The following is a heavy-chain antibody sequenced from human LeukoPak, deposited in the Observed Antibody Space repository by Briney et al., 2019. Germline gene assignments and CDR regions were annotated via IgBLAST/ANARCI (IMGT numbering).Heavy chain of an antibody. Sequence: TSVKVSCKASGYTFTDYYMHWVRQAPGQGLEWMGWINPNSGDTKYAQKFQGRVTMTRDTSSSPANMELSRLRSDDTAVYYCARKYDILTGYANWFDPWGQGTLVTVSS. CDR1: GYTFTDYY. CDR3: ARKYDILTGYANWFDP. V-gene: IGHV1-2*02. J-gene: IGHJ5*02. D-gene: IGHD3-9*01. CDR2: INPNSGDT.